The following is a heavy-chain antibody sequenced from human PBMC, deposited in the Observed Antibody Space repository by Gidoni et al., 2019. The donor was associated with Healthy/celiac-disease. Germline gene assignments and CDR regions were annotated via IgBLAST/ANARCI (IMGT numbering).Heavy chain of an antibody. CDR3: TRVLESASSSGWYISYYYYYMDV. J-gene: IGHJ6*03. CDR2: IRSKAYGGTT. Sequence: EVQLVESGGGLVQPGRSLSPSCTASGFTFGDYAMSWVRPAPGKGLEWVGFIRSKAYGGTTEYAASVKGRFTISRDDSKSIADLQMNSLKTEDTAVYYCTRVLESASSSGWYISYYYYYMDVWGKGTTVTVSS. D-gene: IGHD6-19*01. V-gene: IGHV3-49*04. CDR1: GFTFGDYA.